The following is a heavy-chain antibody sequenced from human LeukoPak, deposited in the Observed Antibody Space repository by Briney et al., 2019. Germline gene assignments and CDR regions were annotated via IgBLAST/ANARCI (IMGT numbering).Heavy chain of an antibody. Sequence: GGSLRLSCAASGFTFSSYSMNWVRQAPGKALEWVSSISSSSSYIYYADSVKGRFTISRDNAKNSLYLQMNSLRAEDTAVYYCARDTGDDYVWGSYRYMVYFDYWGQGTLVTVSS. V-gene: IGHV3-21*01. CDR2: ISSSSSYI. D-gene: IGHD3-16*02. CDR1: GFTFSSYS. CDR3: ARDTGDDYVWGSYRYMVYFDY. J-gene: IGHJ4*02.